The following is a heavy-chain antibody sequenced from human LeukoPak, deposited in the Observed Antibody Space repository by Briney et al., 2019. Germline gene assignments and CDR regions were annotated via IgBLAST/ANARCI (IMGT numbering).Heavy chain of an antibody. CDR3: ARGSTYYDSSGQVPFDY. V-gene: IGHV3-48*01. CDR1: GFTFNTYT. CDR2: ISSSSSTI. D-gene: IGHD3-22*01. Sequence: GGSLRLSCAASGFTFNTYTMNWVRQAPGKGLEWVSYISSSSSTIYYADSVKGRFTISRDNAKNSLYLQMNSLRAEDTAVYYCARGSTYYDSSGQVPFDYWGQGTLVTVSS. J-gene: IGHJ4*02.